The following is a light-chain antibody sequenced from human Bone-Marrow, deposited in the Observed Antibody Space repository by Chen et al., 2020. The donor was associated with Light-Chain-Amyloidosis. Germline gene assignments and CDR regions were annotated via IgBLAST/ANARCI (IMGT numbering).Light chain of an antibody. V-gene: IGLV3-25*03. CDR1: DLPTKY. CDR3: QSADSSGTYEVI. J-gene: IGLJ2*01. Sequence: SYELIQPPSVSVSPGQTARITCSGDDLPTKYAYWYQQKPGQAPVLVIHRDTERPSGISERFSGSSSGTTATLTISGVQEEDEADYHCQSADSSGTYEVIFGGGTKLTV. CDR2: RDT.